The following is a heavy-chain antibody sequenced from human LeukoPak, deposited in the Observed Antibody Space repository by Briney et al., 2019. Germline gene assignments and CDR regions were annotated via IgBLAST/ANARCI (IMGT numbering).Heavy chain of an antibody. D-gene: IGHD3-22*01. J-gene: IGHJ3*02. CDR2: IDPNSGGT. Sequence: ASVKVSSKASGYTFTGYYMHWVRQAPGQGLEWMGWIDPNSGGTNYAQKFQGRVTMTRDTSISTAYMELSRLRSDDTAVYHCARVRITMINDAFDIWGQGTMVTVSS. CDR3: ARVRITMINDAFDI. V-gene: IGHV1-2*02. CDR1: GYTFTGYY.